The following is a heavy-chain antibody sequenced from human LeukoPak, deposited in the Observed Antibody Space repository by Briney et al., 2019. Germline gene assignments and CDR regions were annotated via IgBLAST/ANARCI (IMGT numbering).Heavy chain of an antibody. Sequence: GGSLRLSCTASGFTFGENAMSWVRQAPGEGLEWVANINQYGSEKDYVDSVKGRFTISRDNAKNSLSLQMNSLRVEDTAIYYCAREGFGAFDIWGQGTMVTVSS. V-gene: IGHV3-7*01. CDR3: AREGFGAFDI. J-gene: IGHJ3*02. D-gene: IGHD3-16*01. CDR1: GFTFGENA. CDR2: INQYGSEK.